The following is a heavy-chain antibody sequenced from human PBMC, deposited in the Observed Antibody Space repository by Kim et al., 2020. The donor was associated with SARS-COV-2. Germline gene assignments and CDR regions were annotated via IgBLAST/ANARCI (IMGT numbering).Heavy chain of an antibody. J-gene: IGHJ6*03. V-gene: IGHV4-39*01. Sequence: YNPSLKRRVTISVDTSKNQFSLKLSSVTAADTAVYYCARRRGSYYYYMDVWGKGTTVTVSS. D-gene: IGHD3-10*01. CDR3: ARRRGSYYYYMDV.